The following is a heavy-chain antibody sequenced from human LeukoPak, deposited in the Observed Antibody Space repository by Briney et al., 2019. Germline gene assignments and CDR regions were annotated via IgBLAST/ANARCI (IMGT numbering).Heavy chain of an antibody. CDR3: ARYAEYAVSTPCY. CDR2: LSYDGNYK. D-gene: IGHD2-2*01. Sequence: GGSLRLSCAASGFTFSSYGMHWVRQAPGKGLEWVAVLSYDGNYKYYADSVKGRFPISRDNSENTLYLQMNSLRAEDTAVYYCARYAEYAVSTPCYWGQGTLVTASS. J-gene: IGHJ4*02. CDR1: GFTFSSYG. V-gene: IGHV3-30*03.